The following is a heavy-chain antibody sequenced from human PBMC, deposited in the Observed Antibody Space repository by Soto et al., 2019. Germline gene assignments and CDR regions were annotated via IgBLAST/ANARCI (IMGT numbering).Heavy chain of an antibody. J-gene: IGHJ4*02. CDR1: GFTFSSYG. D-gene: IGHD3-9*01. V-gene: IGHV3-30*02. CDR2: IWYDGSHK. Sequence: GSLRLSCAGSGFTFSSYGMHWVRQAPGKGLEWVAVIWYDGSHKYYADSVKGRFTISRDNSKNTLYLQMNSLRAEDTAVYYCACSLLTGYSFLDYWGQGTLVTVSS. CDR3: ACSLLTGYSFLDY.